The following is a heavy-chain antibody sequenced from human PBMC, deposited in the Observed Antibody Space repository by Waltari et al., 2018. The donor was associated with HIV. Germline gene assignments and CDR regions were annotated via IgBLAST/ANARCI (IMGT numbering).Heavy chain of an antibody. CDR2: MNPRSGNT. D-gene: IGHD5-18*01. CDR3: ARTSGYNFEWARKLFAD. Sequence: QVQLVQSGAEVKKPGASVKVSCKASGYTFTSYDINWMRQATGQGREWMGWMNPRSGNTGYEKNFQGRLTMTRNNSISTAYMELSSMRAEDTAVYYCARTSGYNFEWARKLFADWGQGTLVTVSS. V-gene: IGHV1-8*01. CDR1: GYTFTSYD. J-gene: IGHJ4*02.